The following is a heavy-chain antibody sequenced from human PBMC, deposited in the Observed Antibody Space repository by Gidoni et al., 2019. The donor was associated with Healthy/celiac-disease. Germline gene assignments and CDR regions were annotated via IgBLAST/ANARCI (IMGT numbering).Heavy chain of an antibody. D-gene: IGHD2-2*03. V-gene: IGHV3-30-3*01. CDR3: ARDLGYCSSTSCQPLGFDY. CDR2: ISYDGSNK. CDR1: GFTFSSYA. Sequence: QVQLVESGGGVVQPGRSLRLSCAASGFTFSSYALHWVRQAPGKGLGWVAVISYDGSNKYYADSVKGRFTISRDNSKNTLYLQMNSLRAEDTAVYYCARDLGYCSSTSCQPLGFDYWGQGTLVTVSS. J-gene: IGHJ4*02.